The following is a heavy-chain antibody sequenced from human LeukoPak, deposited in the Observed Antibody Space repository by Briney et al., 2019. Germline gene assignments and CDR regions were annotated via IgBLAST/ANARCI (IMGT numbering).Heavy chain of an antibody. CDR1: GGSLSSYY. Sequence: SETLSLTCTVSGGSLSSYYWNWVRQPAGKGLEYIGRINTAGSINYNPSLKSRVTMSVDTSKNQLSLKLMSVTAADTAVYYCARDLGFGVVDLGYWGQGTLVTVSS. CDR2: INTAGSI. CDR3: ARDLGFGVVDLGY. D-gene: IGHD3-16*01. V-gene: IGHV4-4*07. J-gene: IGHJ4*02.